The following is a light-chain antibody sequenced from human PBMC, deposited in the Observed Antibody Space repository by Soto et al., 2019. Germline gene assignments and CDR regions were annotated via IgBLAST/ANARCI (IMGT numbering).Light chain of an antibody. J-gene: IGKJ2*01. CDR2: WAS. CDR1: QTVFYTSNVKNY. Sequence: DIVLTQSPASLTVSLGEGATIECKSSQTVFYTSNVKNYLSWFQQKPGQPPKLLIYWASTRASGVPERFSGSGSETHFTLTINNVQAEDAASYFCQQSYTTPYTFGQGTKLDI. CDR3: QQSYTTPYT. V-gene: IGKV4-1*01.